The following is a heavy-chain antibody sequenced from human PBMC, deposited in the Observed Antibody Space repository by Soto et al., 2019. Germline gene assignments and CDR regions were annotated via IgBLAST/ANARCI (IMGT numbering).Heavy chain of an antibody. CDR3: ARDHCGGGSCYFDY. Sequence: GGSLRLSCAASGFTFSDYYMSWIRQAPGKGLEWVSYNKSNSKTIYYTDSEKGRFTISRDNAKNSLYLQMTSLRAEDTAVYYCARDHCGGGSCYFDYWGQGTLVTVSS. D-gene: IGHD2-15*01. CDR1: GFTFSDYY. J-gene: IGHJ4*02. CDR2: NKSNSKTI. V-gene: IGHV3-11*01.